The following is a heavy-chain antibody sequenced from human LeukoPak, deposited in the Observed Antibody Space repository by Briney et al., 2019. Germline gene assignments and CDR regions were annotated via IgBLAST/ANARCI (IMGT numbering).Heavy chain of an antibody. Sequence: GGSLRLSCAASGFTLKIYSMNWVRQAPGKGLEGGSYMSSSSSTIYYGDSVKRRFTISRDNAKTSLYLQMNSLRAEDTAVYYCAREMERGGSWWYYYGMDVWGQGTTVTVSS. J-gene: IGHJ6*02. CDR2: MSSSSSTI. CDR1: GFTLKIYS. V-gene: IGHV3-48*01. D-gene: IGHD2-15*01. CDR3: AREMERGGSWWYYYGMDV.